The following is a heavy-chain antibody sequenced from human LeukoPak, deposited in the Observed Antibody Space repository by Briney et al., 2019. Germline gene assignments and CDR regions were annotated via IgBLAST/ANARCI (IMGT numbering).Heavy chain of an antibody. CDR2: IYTSGST. CDR1: GGSISSGSYY. CDR3: ARGGRVPYSSSWTTGWFNP. J-gene: IGHJ5*02. V-gene: IGHV4-61*02. D-gene: IGHD6-13*01. Sequence: PSETLSLTCTVSGGSISSGSYYWSWIRQPAGKGLEWIGRIYTSGSTNYNPSLKSRVTISVDTSKNQFSLKLSSVTAADTAVYYCARGGRVPYSSSWTTGWFNPWGQGTLVTVSS.